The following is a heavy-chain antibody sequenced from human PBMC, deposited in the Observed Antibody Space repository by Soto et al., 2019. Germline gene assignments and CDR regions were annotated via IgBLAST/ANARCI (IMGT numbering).Heavy chain of an antibody. D-gene: IGHD5-12*01. CDR3: ARDRWLQFDFPFDY. J-gene: IGHJ4*02. CDR1: GGSLSSSNW. V-gene: IGHV4-4*02. CDR2: IYHRGST. Sequence: QVQLQESGPGLVKPSGTLSLTCAVSGGSLSSSNWWSWVRQPPGKGLEWIGEIYHRGSTNYNPSLKSRVTISVDKSNNQFSLKLSSVTAADTAVYYCARDRWLQFDFPFDYWGQGTLVTVSS.